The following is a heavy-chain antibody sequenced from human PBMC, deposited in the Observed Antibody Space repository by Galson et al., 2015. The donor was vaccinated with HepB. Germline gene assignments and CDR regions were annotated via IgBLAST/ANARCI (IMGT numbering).Heavy chain of an antibody. CDR2: IIPIFGTA. CDR1: GGTFSNYS. D-gene: IGHD1-26*01. CDR3: TQYECSGSQESDY. Sequence: SVKVSCKASGGTFSNYSITWVRQAPGQGLEWMGGIIPIFGTANYAQKFQGRVTITADESTSTAYIKLNSLRSEDTAVYYCTQYECSGSQESDYWGQGTLVTVSS. V-gene: IGHV1-69*13. J-gene: IGHJ4*02.